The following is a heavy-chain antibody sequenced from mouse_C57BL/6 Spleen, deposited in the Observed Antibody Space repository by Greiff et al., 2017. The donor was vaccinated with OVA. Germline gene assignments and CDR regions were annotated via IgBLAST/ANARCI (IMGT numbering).Heavy chain of an antibody. J-gene: IGHJ4*01. CDR2: IYPGDGDT. V-gene: IGHV1-82*01. D-gene: IGHD1-1*01. CDR3: ARERDYGSSYPYYAMDY. CDR1: GYAFSSSW. Sequence: QVQLQQSGPELVKPGASVKISCKASGYAFSSSWMNWVKQRPGKGLEWIGRIYPGDGDTNYNGKFKGKATLTADKSSSTAYMQLSSLTSEDSAVYFCARERDYGSSYPYYAMDYWGQGTSVTVSS.